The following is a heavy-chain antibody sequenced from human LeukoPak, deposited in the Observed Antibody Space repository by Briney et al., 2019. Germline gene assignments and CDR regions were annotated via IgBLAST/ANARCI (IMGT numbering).Heavy chain of an antibody. CDR3: ARALIAAAGTGGQLFDY. J-gene: IGHJ4*02. V-gene: IGHV3-48*04. CDR1: GFTFSGYS. Sequence: PGGSLRLSCEASGFTFSGYSMNWVRQAPGKGLEWASFISGSSSIIHYADSVKGRFTISRDNAKNSLYLQTNSLRAEDTAVYYCARALIAAAGTGGQLFDYWGQGTLVTVSS. D-gene: IGHD6-13*01. CDR2: ISGSSSII.